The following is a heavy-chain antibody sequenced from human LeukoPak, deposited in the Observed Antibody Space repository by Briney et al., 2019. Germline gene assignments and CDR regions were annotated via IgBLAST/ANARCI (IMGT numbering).Heavy chain of an antibody. CDR3: ARGYGSGSYTPTKN. Sequence: PGGSLRLSCAASGFTFSSYWMSWVRQAPGKGLEWVANIKHGVSEKYYVDSVEGRFTISRDDAKNSLYLEMNSLRVEDTAVYYCARGYGSGSYTPTKNWGQGVLDTVSS. CDR1: GFTFSSYW. J-gene: IGHJ4*02. V-gene: IGHV3-7*04. CDR2: IKHGVSEK. D-gene: IGHD3-10*01.